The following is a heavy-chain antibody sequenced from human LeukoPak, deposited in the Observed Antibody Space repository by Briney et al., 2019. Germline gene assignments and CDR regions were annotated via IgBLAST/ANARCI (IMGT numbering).Heavy chain of an antibody. CDR2: IGSSGGDI. J-gene: IGHJ4*02. D-gene: IGHD2-21*01. CDR1: GFIFTRYS. CDR3: ARDCPMWGGDGDYFDY. Sequence: GGSLRLSCAVSGFIFTRYSMNWVRQAPGKGLEWVSSIGSSGGDISYADSVTGRVTISRDNAKNSLYLQMNRLRAEDTAVYYCARDCPMWGGDGDYFDYWGQGTLVTVSS. V-gene: IGHV3-21*04.